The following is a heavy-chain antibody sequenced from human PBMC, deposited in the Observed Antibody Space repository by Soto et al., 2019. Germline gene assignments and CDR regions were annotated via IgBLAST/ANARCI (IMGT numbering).Heavy chain of an antibody. Sequence: ASVKVSCKASGYTFTSYGISWVRQAPGQGLEWMGWISAYNGNTNYAQKLQGRVTMTTDTSTSTAYMELRSLRSDDTAVYYCARDDSLRFLEWPPSDAFDIWGQGTMVTVSS. V-gene: IGHV1-18*01. CDR1: GYTFTSYG. D-gene: IGHD3-3*01. J-gene: IGHJ3*02. CDR2: ISAYNGNT. CDR3: ARDDSLRFLEWPPSDAFDI.